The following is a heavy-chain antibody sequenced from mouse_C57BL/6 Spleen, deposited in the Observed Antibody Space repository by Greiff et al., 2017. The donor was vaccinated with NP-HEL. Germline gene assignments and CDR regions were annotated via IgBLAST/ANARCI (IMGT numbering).Heavy chain of an antibody. V-gene: IGHV1-55*01. D-gene: IGHD1-1*01. CDR2: IYPGSGST. Sequence: QVQLKQPGAELVKPGASVKMSCKASGYTFTSYWITWVKQRPGQGLEWIGDIYPGSGSTNSNEKFKSKATLTVDQSSSTAYMQLSSLTSEDSAVYYCARATTVVATGDYWGQGTTLTVSS. J-gene: IGHJ2*01. CDR3: ARATTVVATGDY. CDR1: GYTFTSYW.